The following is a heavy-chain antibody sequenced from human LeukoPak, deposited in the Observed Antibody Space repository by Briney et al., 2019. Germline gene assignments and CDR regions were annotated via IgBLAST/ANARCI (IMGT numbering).Heavy chain of an antibody. V-gene: IGHV3-9*01. CDR2: ISWNSGSI. J-gene: IGHJ4*02. D-gene: IGHD2-21*02. CDR3: AKDNCGGDCYYDY. Sequence: QPGGSLRLSCAASGFTFDDYAVHWVRQAPGKGLEWVSGISWNSGSIGYADSVKGRFTISRDNAKNSLYLQMNSLRAEDTALYYCAKDNCGGDCYYDYWGQGTLVTVSS. CDR1: GFTFDDYA.